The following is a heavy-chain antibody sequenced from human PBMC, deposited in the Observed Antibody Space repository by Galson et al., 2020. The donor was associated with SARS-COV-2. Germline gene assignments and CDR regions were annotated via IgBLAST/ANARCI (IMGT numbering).Heavy chain of an antibody. D-gene: IGHD3-22*01. V-gene: IGHV3-48*03. CDR2: ITKSGTAK. J-gene: IGHJ5*01. CDR1: GFTFSDYE. Sequence: GGSLRLSCVASGFTFSDYEMNWVRQAPGKGLEWLSYITKSGTAKHYADSVKGRLTISRDNAKNSLYLQMNGLRAEDTAVYYCARDRGSYYYDTSGYYDSWGQGTLVTVSS. CDR3: ARDRGSYYYDTSGYYDS.